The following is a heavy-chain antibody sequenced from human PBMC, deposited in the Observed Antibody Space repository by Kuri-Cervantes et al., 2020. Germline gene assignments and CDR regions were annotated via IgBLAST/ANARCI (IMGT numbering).Heavy chain of an antibody. D-gene: IGHD6-19*01. J-gene: IGHJ5*02. V-gene: IGHV1-46*01. CDR2: INPSGTST. CDR1: GYTFSSYY. Sequence: ASVKVSCKASGYTFSSYYMHWVRQAPGQGLEWMGIINPSGTSTSYTQKFQGRVTITRDTSASTAYMELSSLRSEDTAVYYCARAPKAGTFWFDPWGQGTLVTVSS. CDR3: ARAPKAGTFWFDP.